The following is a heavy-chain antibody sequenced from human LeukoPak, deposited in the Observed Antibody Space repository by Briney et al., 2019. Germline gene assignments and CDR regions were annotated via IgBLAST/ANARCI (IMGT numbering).Heavy chain of an antibody. J-gene: IGHJ4*02. CDR1: GFTFSSYW. CDR2: ISSSGSTI. V-gene: IGHV3-48*04. CDR3: ARAEPIIMAEYARTMPYYFDY. Sequence: GGSLRLSCAASGFTFSSYWMSWVRQAPGKGLEWVSYISSSGSTIYYADSVKGRFTISRDNAKNSLYLQMNSLRAEDTAVYYCARAEPIIMAEYARTMPYYFDYWGQGTLVTVSS. D-gene: IGHD2-8*01.